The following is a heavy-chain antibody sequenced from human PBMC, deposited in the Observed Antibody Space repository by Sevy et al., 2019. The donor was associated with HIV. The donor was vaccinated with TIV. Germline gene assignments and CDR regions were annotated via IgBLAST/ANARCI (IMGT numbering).Heavy chain of an antibody. CDR1: GYSISSTDY. D-gene: IGHD3-22*01. V-gene: IGHV4-38-2*01. Sequence: SETLSLTCAVSGYSISSTDYWGWIRQPPGKGLEWIGNIYHTGNTYYNPSLKSRVTMSIETSMNYFSLRLSAVTAADTAVYYCARTVRGDFDSRATAFDIWGQGTMVTVSS. CDR2: IYHTGNT. J-gene: IGHJ3*02. CDR3: ARTVRGDFDSRATAFDI.